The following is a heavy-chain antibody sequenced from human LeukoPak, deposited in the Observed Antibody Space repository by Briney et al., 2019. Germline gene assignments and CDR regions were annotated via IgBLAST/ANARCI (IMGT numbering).Heavy chain of an antibody. CDR3: ARDENAWVVVVIGYYGMDV. CDR1: GFTFSSYA. J-gene: IGHJ6*02. V-gene: IGHV3-30-3*01. CDR2: ISYDGSNK. D-gene: IGHD3-22*01. Sequence: PGGSLRLSCAASGFTFSSYAMHWVRQAPGKGLEWVAVISYDGSNKYYADSVKGRFTISRDNSKNTLYLQMNSLRAEDTAVYYCARDENAWVVVVIGYYGMDVWGQGTTVTVSS.